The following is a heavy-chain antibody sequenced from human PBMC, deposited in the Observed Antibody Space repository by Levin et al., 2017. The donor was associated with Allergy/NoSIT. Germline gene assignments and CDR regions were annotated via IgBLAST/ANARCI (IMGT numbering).Heavy chain of an antibody. CDR3: TKNGEMQVVESFDY. CDR1: GFTFSNFA. V-gene: IGHV3-23*01. Sequence: SCAASGFTFSNFAMSWVRQAPGKGLEWVSGITGSGANRYYADSVKGRFTISRDNSKNTLFLQMNSLRAEDMAIYYCTKNGEMQVVESFDYWGQGTLVTVSS. CDR2: ITGSGANR. J-gene: IGHJ4*02. D-gene: IGHD2-15*01.